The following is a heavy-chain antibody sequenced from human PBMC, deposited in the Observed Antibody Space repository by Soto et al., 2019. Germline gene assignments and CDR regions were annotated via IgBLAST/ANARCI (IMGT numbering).Heavy chain of an antibody. CDR1: GGSISSGDYY. CDR2: IYYSGST. Sequence: PSETLSLTCTVSGGSISSGDYYWSWIRQPPGKGLEWIGYIYYSGSTNYNPSLKSRVTISVDTSKNQFSLKLSSVTAADTAVYFCARTVVSGPFDYWGQGTLVTVSS. J-gene: IGHJ4*02. V-gene: IGHV4-61*08. CDR3: ARTVVSGPFDY.